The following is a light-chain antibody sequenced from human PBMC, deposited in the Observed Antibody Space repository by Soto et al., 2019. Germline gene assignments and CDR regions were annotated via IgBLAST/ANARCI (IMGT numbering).Light chain of an antibody. CDR1: SSDIGTYNL. Sequence: QSVLTQPDSVSGSPGQSITISCTGTSSDIGTYNLVSWYQQHPGKAPKLMIYEVNKRPSGVSDRFSGSKSGNTASLTISGLQAEDEADYYCCSYAGSSTLYVFGTGTKLTVL. CDR3: CSYAGSSTLYV. V-gene: IGLV2-23*02. J-gene: IGLJ1*01. CDR2: EVN.